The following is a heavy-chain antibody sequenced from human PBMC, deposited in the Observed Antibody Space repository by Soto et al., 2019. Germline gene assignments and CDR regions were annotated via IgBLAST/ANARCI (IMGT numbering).Heavy chain of an antibody. D-gene: IGHD3-22*01. Sequence: SETLSLTCAVYGGSFSGYYWSWIRQPPGKGLEWIGEINHSGSTNYNPSLKSRVTISVDTSKNQFSLKLSSVTAADTAVYYCASTTYYYDSEAYWGQGTLVTVSS. CDR3: ASTTYYYDSEAY. CDR1: GGSFSGYY. V-gene: IGHV4-34*01. CDR2: INHSGST. J-gene: IGHJ4*02.